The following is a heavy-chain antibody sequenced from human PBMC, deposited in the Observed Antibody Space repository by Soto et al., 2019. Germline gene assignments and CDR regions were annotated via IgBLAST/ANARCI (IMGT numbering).Heavy chain of an antibody. CDR1: GFSLSNAGLG. CDR3: APTYSTSWYFFDP. CDR2: IFSNDEK. V-gene: IGHV2-26*01. Sequence: HVTVKESGPVLVKPTEHLTLTCTASGFSLSNAGLGVSWIRQPPGKALEWLAHIFSNDEKSYSTSLKSRLTIDKDTSKSQVVLTMTNMDPVDTATYYCAPTYSTSWYFFDPWGQGTLVTGSS. J-gene: IGHJ5*02. D-gene: IGHD6-13*01.